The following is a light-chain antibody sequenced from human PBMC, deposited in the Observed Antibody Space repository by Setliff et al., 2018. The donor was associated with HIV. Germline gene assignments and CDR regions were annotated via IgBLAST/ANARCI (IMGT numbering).Light chain of an antibody. V-gene: IGLV2-14*03. CDR2: DVS. J-gene: IGLJ1*01. Sequence: QSALTQPASVSGSPGQSMTISCTGTNSDIGTYNYVSWYQQHPGKAPKPMIYDVSNRPSGISNRFSGSKSGNAASLTISGLQAEGEADYFCSSYSSSTTPYVFGTGTKVTVL. CDR1: NSDIGTYNY. CDR3: SSYSSSTTPYV.